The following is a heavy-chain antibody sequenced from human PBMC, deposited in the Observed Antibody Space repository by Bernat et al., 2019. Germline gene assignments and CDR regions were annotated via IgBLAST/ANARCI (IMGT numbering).Heavy chain of an antibody. CDR3: ARDDRELYGDAFDI. D-gene: IGHD1-7*01. V-gene: IGHV4-31*03. CDR2: IYYSGST. Sequence: QVQLQESGPGLVKPSQTLSLTCTVSGGSISSGGYYWSWIRQHPGKGLEWIGYIYYSGSTYYNPSLKSRVTISVDTSKNQFSLKLSSVTAADTAMYYCARDDRELYGDAFDIWGQWTMVTVSS. J-gene: IGHJ3*02. CDR1: GGSISSGGYY.